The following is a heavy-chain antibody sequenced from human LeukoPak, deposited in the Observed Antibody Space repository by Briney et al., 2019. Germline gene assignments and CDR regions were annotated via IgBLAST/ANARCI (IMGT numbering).Heavy chain of an antibody. Sequence: PGGSLRLSCAASGFTVNTNYMTWVRQAPGKGLEWVSIIYSGGDTYYADSVKGRFTSSRDNSKNTLYLQMNSLRVEDAAVYYCARGRQQLAHFDYWGQGTLVTVSS. V-gene: IGHV3-66*01. CDR1: GFTVNTNY. CDR3: ARGRQQLAHFDY. J-gene: IGHJ4*02. D-gene: IGHD6-13*01. CDR2: IYSGGDT.